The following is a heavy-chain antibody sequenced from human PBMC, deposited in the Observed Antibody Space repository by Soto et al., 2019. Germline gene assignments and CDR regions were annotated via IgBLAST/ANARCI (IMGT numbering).Heavy chain of an antibody. D-gene: IGHD2-2*01. Sequence: SETLSLTCAVYGESFSGFHWNWIRQPPGKGLEWIGEINHSGSTTYTPSLKSRVTISRDTSRNQFSLKLSSVTAADTAVYYCARGRSRYSNTFHTWLDPWGQGALVTVSS. CDR3: ARGRSRYSNTFHTWLDP. J-gene: IGHJ5*02. V-gene: IGHV4-34*01. CDR2: INHSGST. CDR1: GESFSGFH.